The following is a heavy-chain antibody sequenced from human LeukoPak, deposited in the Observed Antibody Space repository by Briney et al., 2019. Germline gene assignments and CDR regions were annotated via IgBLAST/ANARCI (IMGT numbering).Heavy chain of an antibody. V-gene: IGHV3-48*01. CDR2: ISSSSSTI. CDR3: ARDQAIRFLEWLSGDAFDI. J-gene: IGHJ3*02. Sequence: PGGSLRLSCAASGFTFSSYSMNWVRQAPGKGLEWVSYISSSSSTIYYADSVKGRFTISRDNAKNSLYLQMNSLRAEDTAVYYCARDQAIRFLEWLSGDAFDIWGQGTMVTVSS. CDR1: GFTFSSYS. D-gene: IGHD3-3*01.